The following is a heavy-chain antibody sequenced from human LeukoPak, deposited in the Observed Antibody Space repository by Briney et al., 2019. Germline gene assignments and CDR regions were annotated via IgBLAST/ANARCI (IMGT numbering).Heavy chain of an antibody. D-gene: IGHD2-2*02. CDR2: ITSTYAT. CDR3: TREGCGATSCYTNDY. J-gene: IGHJ4*02. V-gene: IGHV3-73*01. Sequence: GGSLRLSCTASGFTFSASPMRWVRQASGKGLEWVGRITSTYATAYAASVKGRFTISRDDSKSTTYLQMNSLETEDTAVYFCTREGCGATSCYTNDYWGQGTLVIVSS. CDR1: GFTFSASP.